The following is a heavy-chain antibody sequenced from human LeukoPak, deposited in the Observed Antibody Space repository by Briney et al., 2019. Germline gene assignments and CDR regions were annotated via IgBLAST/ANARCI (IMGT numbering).Heavy chain of an antibody. Sequence: PGGSLRLSCAASGFTFSDYYMSWIRQAPGKGLEWVSYISGSGSTIYYADAVKGRFTISGDNAKNSLYLQMNSLRAEDTAVYYCARDYTRGSYYLFGYWGQGTLVTVSS. CDR3: ARDYTRGSYYLFGY. D-gene: IGHD1-26*01. J-gene: IGHJ4*02. V-gene: IGHV3-11*01. CDR2: ISGSGSTI. CDR1: GFTFSDYY.